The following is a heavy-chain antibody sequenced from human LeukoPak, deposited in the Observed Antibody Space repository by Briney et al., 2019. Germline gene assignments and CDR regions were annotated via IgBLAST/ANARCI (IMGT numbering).Heavy chain of an antibody. J-gene: IGHJ5*02. CDR2: IRSKAYGGTT. Sequence: GGSLRLSCTASGFTFGDYAMSWFRQAPGKGLEWVGFIRSKAYGGTTEYAASVKGRFTISRDDSKSIAYLQMNSLKTEDTAVYYCTRSGDLSWYSSSWYSTWGQGTLVTVSS. D-gene: IGHD6-13*01. CDR3: TRSGDLSWYSSSWYST. CDR1: GFTFGDYA. V-gene: IGHV3-49*03.